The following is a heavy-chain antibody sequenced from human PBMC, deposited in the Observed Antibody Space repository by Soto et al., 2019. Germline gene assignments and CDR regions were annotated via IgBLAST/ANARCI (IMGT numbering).Heavy chain of an antibody. CDR2: INPNSGGT. Sequence: ASVKVSCKASGYTFTSYYMYWVRQAPGQGLEWMGWINPNSGGTNYAQKFQGRVTMTRDTSISTAYMELSRLTSDDTAVYYCARDRFMSSDAFDIWGQGTMVTVSS. D-gene: IGHD3-16*01. CDR1: GYTFTSYY. V-gene: IGHV1-2*02. J-gene: IGHJ3*02. CDR3: ARDRFMSSDAFDI.